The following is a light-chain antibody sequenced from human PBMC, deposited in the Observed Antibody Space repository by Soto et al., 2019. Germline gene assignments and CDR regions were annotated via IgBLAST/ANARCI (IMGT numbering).Light chain of an antibody. CDR1: QSVYSSY. Sequence: EIVLTQSPGTLSLSPGERATLSCRASQSVYSSYLAWYQQKPGQTPRLLIYGASTRATDIPDRFSGSGSGADFTLTISRLEPEDFAVEYWQEYGSSPRTFGQGTKVQIK. J-gene: IGKJ1*01. V-gene: IGKV3-20*01. CDR3: QEYGSSPRT. CDR2: GAS.